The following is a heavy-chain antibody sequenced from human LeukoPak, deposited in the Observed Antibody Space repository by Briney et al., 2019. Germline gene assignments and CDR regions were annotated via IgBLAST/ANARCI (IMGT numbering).Heavy chain of an antibody. D-gene: IGHD6-19*01. CDR3: AKGSRDSSGWYRGY. CDR1: GFTFSNYA. CDR2: ISGSGGST. J-gene: IGHJ4*02. V-gene: IGHV3-23*01. Sequence: GGSLRLSCAASGFTFSNYAMSWVRQAPGKGLDWVSAISGSGGSTNYADSVKGRFTISRDNSKNTLYLQMNSLRTEDTAVYYCAKGSRDSSGWYRGYWGQGTLVTVSS.